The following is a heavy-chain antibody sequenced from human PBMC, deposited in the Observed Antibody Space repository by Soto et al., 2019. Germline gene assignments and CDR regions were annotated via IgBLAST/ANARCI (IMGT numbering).Heavy chain of an antibody. D-gene: IGHD6-13*01. CDR1: GFTFDDYT. V-gene: IGHV3-43*01. J-gene: IGHJ5*02. CDR2: ISWDGGST. CDR3: AKDIDPSRRGIAAAGTRWFDP. Sequence: EVQLVESGGVVVQPGGSLRLSCAASGFTFDDYTMHWVRQAPGKGLEWVSLISWDGGSTYYADSVKGRFTISRDNSKNPLYLQMNSLRTEDTALYYCAKDIDPSRRGIAAAGTRWFDPWGQGTLVTVSS.